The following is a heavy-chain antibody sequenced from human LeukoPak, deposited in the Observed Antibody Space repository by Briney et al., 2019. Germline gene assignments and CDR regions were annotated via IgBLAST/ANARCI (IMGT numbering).Heavy chain of an antibody. CDR3: TKDLPSGRQSGGKTY. CDR1: GFTFSSYA. V-gene: IGHV3-23*01. CDR2: ISGGGATT. Sequence: GGSLRLSCAASGFTFSSYAMSWDRQAPGKGLEWVSDISGGGATTFYADSVKGRFTISRDNSKRTLFLQMNSLRAEDTALYYCTKDLPSGRQSGGKTYWGQGTLVTVSS. D-gene: IGHD2-15*01. J-gene: IGHJ4*02.